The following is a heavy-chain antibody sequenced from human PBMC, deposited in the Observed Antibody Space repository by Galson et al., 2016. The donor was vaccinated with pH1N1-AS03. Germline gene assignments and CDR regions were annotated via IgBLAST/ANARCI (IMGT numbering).Heavy chain of an antibody. CDR3: ARDPPLEIGWYFDL. D-gene: IGHD3-3*01. Sequence: LSLTCTVSGGSMSSYYWSWIRQPPGKGLEWIGSIYHTGSTYYNPSLKSRLTISMDTSKNQFSLNLSSATAADTALYYCARDPPLEIGWYFDLWGRGTLVTVSS. V-gene: IGHV4-38-2*02. J-gene: IGHJ2*01. CDR2: IYHTGST. CDR1: GGSMSSYY.